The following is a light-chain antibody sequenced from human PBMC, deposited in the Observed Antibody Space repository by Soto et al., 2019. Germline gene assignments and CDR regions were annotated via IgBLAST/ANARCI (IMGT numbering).Light chain of an antibody. CDR3: QQYFNWPLTWT. V-gene: IGKV3-15*01. CDR1: QSVRTN. Sequence: EVVLTQSPATLSVSAGGTVTLSCRASQSVRTNVAWYQQIPGQAPRLLVYGDSTRATGVPARFTGSGSGIEFSLTISSLLSEDSAFYYCQQYFNWPLTWTFGPGTKVQIK. J-gene: IGKJ1*01. CDR2: GDS.